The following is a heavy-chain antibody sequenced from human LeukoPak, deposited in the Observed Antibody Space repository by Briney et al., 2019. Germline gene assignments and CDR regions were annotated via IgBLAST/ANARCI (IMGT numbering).Heavy chain of an antibody. Sequence: GGSLRLSCAASGFTFSSYSMNWVRQAPGKGLEWVSYISSSSSTIYYADSVKGRFTISRDNAKNSLYLQMNNLRAEDTAVYYCARSQGYCSSTSCPGEYFDYWGQGTLVTVSS. J-gene: IGHJ4*02. CDR2: ISSSSSTI. V-gene: IGHV3-48*01. CDR1: GFTFSSYS. D-gene: IGHD2-2*01. CDR3: ARSQGYCSSTSCPGEYFDY.